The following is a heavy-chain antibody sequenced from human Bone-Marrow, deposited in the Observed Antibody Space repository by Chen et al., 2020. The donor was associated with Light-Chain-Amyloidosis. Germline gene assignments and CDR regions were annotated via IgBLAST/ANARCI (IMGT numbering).Heavy chain of an antibody. CDR1: GFTFRTSS. Sequence: EVQLVESGGGLVQPGGSLRLSCAASGFTFRTSSMGWVRQAPGKGLEWVSNINPAGGATYYLDSVKGRFTISRGNARNSLYLQMNSLRAEDTAVYYCARARGRAVYDYWGQGTLLTVSS. D-gene: IGHD3-16*01. CDR3: ARARGRAVYDY. J-gene: IGHJ4*02. CDR2: INPAGGAT. V-gene: IGHV3-7*01.